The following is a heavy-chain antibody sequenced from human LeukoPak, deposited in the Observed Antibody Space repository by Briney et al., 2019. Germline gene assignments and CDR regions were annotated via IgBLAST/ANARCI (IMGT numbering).Heavy chain of an antibody. Sequence: SETLSLTCTVSGYSISSGYYWGWIRQPPGKGLEWIGSIYHSGSTYYNPSLKSRVTISVDTSKNQFSLKLSSVTAADTAVYYCARGSYEGSHFDYWGQGTLVTVSS. CDR2: IYHSGST. CDR1: GYSISSGYY. V-gene: IGHV4-38-2*02. CDR3: ARGSYEGSHFDY. D-gene: IGHD2-2*01. J-gene: IGHJ4*02.